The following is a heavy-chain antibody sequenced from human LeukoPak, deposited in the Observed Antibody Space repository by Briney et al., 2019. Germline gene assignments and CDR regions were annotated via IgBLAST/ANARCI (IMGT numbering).Heavy chain of an antibody. CDR2: IYYNGRT. D-gene: IGHD2-2*01. CDR1: RGSISSYY. CDR3: ARGGSVPATSFDY. V-gene: IGHV4-59*08. Sequence: SETLSLTCTVSRGSISSYYWSWIRQPPGKGLEWIGYIYYNGRTNYNPSLKSRVTISVDTSKNQSSLKLSSVTAADTAVYYCARGGSVPATSFDYWGQGTLVTVSS. J-gene: IGHJ4*02.